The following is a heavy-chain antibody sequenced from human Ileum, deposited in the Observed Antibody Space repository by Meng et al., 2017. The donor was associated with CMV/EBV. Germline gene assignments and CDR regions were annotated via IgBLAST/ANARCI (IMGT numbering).Heavy chain of an antibody. D-gene: IGHD6-19*01. CDR2: TYYSFKWIN. CDR3: SRGWLRTYIDP. CDR1: GDSVSGTNCA. V-gene: IGHV6-1*01. J-gene: IGHJ5*02. Sequence: VPVRPSGPGLVKPSPILSITCAISGDSVSGTNCAWNWIRQSPSRGLEWLGRTYYSFKWINDYAESVKSRITINPDTSRNQFSLQLNSVTPDDTAVYYCSRGWLRTYIDPWGQGILVTVSS.